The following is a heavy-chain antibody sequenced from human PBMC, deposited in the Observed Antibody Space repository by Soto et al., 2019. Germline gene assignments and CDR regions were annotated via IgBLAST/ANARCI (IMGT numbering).Heavy chain of an antibody. CDR2: ISSSSSYI. J-gene: IGHJ6*02. CDR3: ERAAIVGATYYYYGMDV. D-gene: IGHD1-26*01. Sequence: GFPILSCAASGFTFSSYSMNWVRQAPGKGLEWVSSISSSSSYIYYADSVNARFTISRDNAKNSLYLQMNSLRAEDTAVYYCERAAIVGATYYYYGMDVWGHGTTVTVSS. CDR1: GFTFSSYS. V-gene: IGHV3-21*01.